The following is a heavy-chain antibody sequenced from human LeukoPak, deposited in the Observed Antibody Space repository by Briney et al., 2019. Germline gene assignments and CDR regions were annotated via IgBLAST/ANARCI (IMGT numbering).Heavy chain of an antibody. D-gene: IGHD3-22*01. CDR3: ARGGYYRYDAFDI. V-gene: IGHV3-74*01. Sequence: GGSLRLSCAASGFTFSSYWMQWVRQTPGKGLVWVSRINSDGSSTSYADSVKGRFTISRDNAKNTLYLQMNSLRAEDTAVYYCARGGYYRYDAFDIWGQGTMVTVSS. J-gene: IGHJ3*02. CDR2: INSDGSST. CDR1: GFTFSSYW.